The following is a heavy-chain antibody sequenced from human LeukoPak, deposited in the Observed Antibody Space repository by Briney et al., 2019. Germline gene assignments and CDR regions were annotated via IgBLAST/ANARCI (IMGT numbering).Heavy chain of an antibody. D-gene: IGHD3-16*02. CDR1: VYTGTSCG. V-gene: IGHV1-18*01. J-gene: IGHJ3*02. Sequence: GASVKISCKSSVYTGTSCGISWRRQAPGQGLEWMGLGSAYNGNPTYAQKLQGRVTMTTDTSTSTAYMELRSLRSDDTAVYYCARANMITFGGVIVLDAFDIWGQGTMVTVSS. CDR3: ARANMITFGGVIVLDAFDI. CDR2: GSAYNGNP.